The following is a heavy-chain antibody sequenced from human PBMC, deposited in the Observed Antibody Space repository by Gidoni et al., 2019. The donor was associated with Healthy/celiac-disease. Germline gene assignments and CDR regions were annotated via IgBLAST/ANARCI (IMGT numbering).Heavy chain of an antibody. CDR2: INHSGST. CDR1: GGSFSGYY. J-gene: IGHJ4*02. V-gene: IGHV4-34*01. D-gene: IGHD2-21*01. Sequence: QVQLQQWGAGLLKPSETLSLTCAVYGGSFSGYYWSWIRQPPGKGLEWIGEINHSGSTNYNPSLKSRVTISVDTSKNQFSLKLSSVTAADTAVYYCARGPRLWWRETIPRFDYWGQGTLVTVSS. CDR3: ARGPRLWWRETIPRFDY.